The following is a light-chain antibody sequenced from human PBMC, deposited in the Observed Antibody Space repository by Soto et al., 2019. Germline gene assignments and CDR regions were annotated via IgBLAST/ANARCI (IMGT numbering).Light chain of an antibody. J-gene: IGKJ4*01. CDR1: QSISNY. Sequence: DTEMTQSPSSLSASVGDRVTITCRASQSISNYLNWYQHKPGKVPKLLIYAASSLQSGVPTRFSGSGSGTHFTLTINSLQPEDFATYYCQPSYGTPLTFGGGTKIEIK. CDR2: AAS. CDR3: QPSYGTPLT. V-gene: IGKV1-39*01.